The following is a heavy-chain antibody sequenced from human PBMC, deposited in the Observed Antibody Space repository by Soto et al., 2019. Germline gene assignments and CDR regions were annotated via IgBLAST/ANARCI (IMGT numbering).Heavy chain of an antibody. J-gene: IGHJ4*01. V-gene: IGHV1-18*01. CDR1: GYTFNNYG. D-gene: IGHD6-6*01. CDR2: VSAYNGER. Sequence: QVQLVQSGAEVKKPGASVMVSCKASGYTFNNYGINWVRQAPGRGLEWLGWVSAYNGERRYAQRVQARVIMTILTPTTTASMELSSLRSVDTAVDYSSRVASIPASGDYWGQGTQVTVSS. CDR3: SRVASIPASGDY.